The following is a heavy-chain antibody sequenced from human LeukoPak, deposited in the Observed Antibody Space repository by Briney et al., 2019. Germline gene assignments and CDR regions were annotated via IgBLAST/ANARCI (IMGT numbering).Heavy chain of an antibody. CDR1: GFTFGGYW. Sequence: GGSLRLSCSASGFTFGGYWMAWVRQAPGTGLEWVANIKGDGSQKYFVDSVKGRFTVSRDNAENSLYLQMNSLRADDTAVYYCARGKIGPHYFDFWGQGTLVTVSS. V-gene: IGHV3-7*03. CDR3: ARGKIGPHYFDF. J-gene: IGHJ4*02. CDR2: IKGDGSQK. D-gene: IGHD2-21*01.